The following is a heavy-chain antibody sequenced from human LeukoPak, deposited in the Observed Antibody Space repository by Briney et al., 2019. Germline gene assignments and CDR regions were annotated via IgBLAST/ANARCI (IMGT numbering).Heavy chain of an antibody. V-gene: IGHV1-2*02. CDR1: GYTFTGYY. CDR2: INPNSGGT. D-gene: IGHD5-18*01. J-gene: IGHJ3*02. Sequence: ASVKVSCKASGYTFTGYYMHWVRQAPGQGLEWRGWINPNSGGTNYAQKFQGRVTMTRDTSISTAYMELSRLRSDDTAVYYCARTIQLWNNAFDIWGQGTMVTVSS. CDR3: ARTIQLWNNAFDI.